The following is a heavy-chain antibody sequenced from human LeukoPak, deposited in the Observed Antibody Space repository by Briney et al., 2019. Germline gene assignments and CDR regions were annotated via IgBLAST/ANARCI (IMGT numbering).Heavy chain of an antibody. J-gene: IGHJ6*03. CDR2: INTKGET. Sequence: SETLSLTCTVSGVSMSAYQWSWVRQSPEKGLEWIGCINTKGETSYNPSLKSRVTTSVDTSKSQFSLRLTSVTAADTAVYYCARVGYGHYNYYFMDVWGKGTTVTVSS. D-gene: IGHD4-17*01. V-gene: IGHV4-4*09. CDR3: ARVGYGHYNYYFMDV. CDR1: GVSMSAYQ.